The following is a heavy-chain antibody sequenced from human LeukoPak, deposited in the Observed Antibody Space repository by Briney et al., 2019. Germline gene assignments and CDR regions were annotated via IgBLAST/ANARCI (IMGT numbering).Heavy chain of an antibody. Sequence: GGSLRLSCAASGFTFSSYGMHWVRQAPGKGLEWVAVISYDGSNKYYADSVKGRFTISRDNSKNTLYLQMNSLRAEDTAVYYCAKALVGATTSLYYYYMDVWGKGTTVTVSS. CDR2: ISYDGSNK. V-gene: IGHV3-30*18. J-gene: IGHJ6*03. CDR1: GFTFSSYG. CDR3: AKALVGATTSLYYYYMDV. D-gene: IGHD1-26*01.